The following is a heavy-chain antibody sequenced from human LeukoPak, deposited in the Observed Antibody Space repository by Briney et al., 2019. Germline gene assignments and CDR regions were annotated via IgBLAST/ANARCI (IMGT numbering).Heavy chain of an antibody. CDR3: ARGGVDTAMALDY. V-gene: IGHV3-48*03. CDR2: ISSSGSTI. Sequence: GALRLSCAAPGVTFSSYEMNSVRQAPGKGLEWVSYISSSGSTIYYADSVKGRFTISRDNAKSSLYLQMNSLRAEDTAVYYCARGGVDTAMALDYWGQGTLVTVSS. D-gene: IGHD5-18*01. CDR1: GVTFSSYE. J-gene: IGHJ4*02.